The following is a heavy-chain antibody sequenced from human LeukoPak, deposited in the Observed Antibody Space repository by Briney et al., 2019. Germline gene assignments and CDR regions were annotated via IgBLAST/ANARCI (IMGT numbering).Heavy chain of an antibody. V-gene: IGHV1-24*01. J-gene: IGHJ6*03. CDR1: GYTLTELS. Sequence: ASVKVSCKGSGYTLTELSMHWVRQAPGKGLEWMGGFDPEDGETIYAQKFQGRVTMTEDTSTDTAYMELSSLRSEDTAVYYCATAPYSSSSPSYYYYYMDVWGKGTTVTVSS. CDR3: ATAPYSSSSPSYYYYYMDV. D-gene: IGHD6-6*01. CDR2: FDPEDGET.